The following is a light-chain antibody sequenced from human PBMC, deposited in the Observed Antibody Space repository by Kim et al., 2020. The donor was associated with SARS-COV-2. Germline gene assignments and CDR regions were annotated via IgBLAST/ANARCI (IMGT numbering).Light chain of an antibody. V-gene: IGKV3-20*01. Sequence: EIVLTQSPGTLSLSPGERATLSCRASQSVSSSYLAWYQQKAGQAPSLLIYGASSRATGIPDRFSGSGSGTDFTLTISRLEPEDFAVYYCQQFGISQLSFGGGTKADIK. CDR2: GAS. CDR3: QQFGISQLS. J-gene: IGKJ4*01. CDR1: QSVSSSY.